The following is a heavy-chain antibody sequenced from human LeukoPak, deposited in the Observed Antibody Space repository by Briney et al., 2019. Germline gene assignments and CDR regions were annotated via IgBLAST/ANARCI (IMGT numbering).Heavy chain of an antibody. CDR2: IYYSGST. D-gene: IGHD4-11*01. J-gene: IGHJ4*02. V-gene: IGHV4-30-4*01. Sequence: SQTLSLTCTVSGGSISSGDYYWSWIRQPPGKGLEWIGYIYYSGSTYYNPSLKSRVTISVDRSKNQFSLKLSSVTAADTAVYYCASASDYSNYVSWDYWGQGTLVTVSS. CDR3: ASASDYSNYVSWDY. CDR1: GGSISSGDYY.